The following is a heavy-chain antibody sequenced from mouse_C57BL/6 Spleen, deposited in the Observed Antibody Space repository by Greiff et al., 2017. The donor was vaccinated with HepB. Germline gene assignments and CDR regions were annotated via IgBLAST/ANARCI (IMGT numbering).Heavy chain of an antibody. CDR2: IYPGDGDT. V-gene: IGHV1-82*01. Sequence: VKLQQSGPELVKPGASVKISCKASGYAFSSSWMNWVKQRPGKGLEWIGRIYPGDGDTNYNGKFKGKATLTADKSSSTAYMQLSSLTSEDSAVYFCARIYYYALDYWGQGTTLTVSS. D-gene: IGHD1-1*01. CDR1: GYAFSSSW. J-gene: IGHJ2*01. CDR3: ARIYYYALDY.